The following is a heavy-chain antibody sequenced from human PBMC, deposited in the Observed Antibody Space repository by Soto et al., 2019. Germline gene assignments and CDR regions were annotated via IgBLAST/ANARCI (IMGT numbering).Heavy chain of an antibody. V-gene: IGHV3-48*01. Sequence: PGGSLRLSCAASGFTFSSYSMNWVRQAPGKGLEWVSYISSSSSTIYYADSVKGRFTISRDNSKNTLYLQMNSLRAVDTAVYYCSREHDTSGYIIAYWGQGTLVPVSS. CDR2: ISSSSSTI. J-gene: IGHJ4*02. D-gene: IGHD3-22*01. CDR3: SREHDTSGYIIAY. CDR1: GFTFSSYS.